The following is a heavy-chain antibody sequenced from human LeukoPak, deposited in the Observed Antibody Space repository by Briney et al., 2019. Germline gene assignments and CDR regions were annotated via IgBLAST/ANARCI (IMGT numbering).Heavy chain of an antibody. CDR1: GVTFGTYG. V-gene: IGHV3-30*02. CDR3: AKVLPLTFYYMDV. J-gene: IGHJ6*03. D-gene: IGHD4/OR15-4a*01. Sequence: PGGSLRLSCVASGVTFGTYGLHWVRQAPGKGLEWVAFIRFDGSDKYYADSVKGRFTISRDNSKNTLYLQMNSLRIEDTAMYYCAKVLPLTFYYMDVWGKGPTVTVSS. CDR2: IRFDGSDK.